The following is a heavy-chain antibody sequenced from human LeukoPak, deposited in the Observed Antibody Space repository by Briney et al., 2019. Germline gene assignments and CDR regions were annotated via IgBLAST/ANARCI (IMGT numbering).Heavy chain of an antibody. Sequence: GRSLRLSCAASGFTFSSYSMNWVRQAPGKGLEWVSSISSSSSYIYYADSVKGRFTISRDNAKNSLYLQMNSLRAEDTAVYYCARGIIYDSSGRTDYWGQGTLVTVSS. CDR2: ISSSSSYI. CDR1: GFTFSSYS. V-gene: IGHV3-21*01. J-gene: IGHJ4*02. D-gene: IGHD3-22*01. CDR3: ARGIIYDSSGRTDY.